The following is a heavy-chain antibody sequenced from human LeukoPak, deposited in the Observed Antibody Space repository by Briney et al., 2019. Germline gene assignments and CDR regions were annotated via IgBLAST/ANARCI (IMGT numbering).Heavy chain of an antibody. Sequence: SQTLSLTCVVSGDSVSMKNGAWNWIRHSPSRGLEWLGRTYYRSKWYNDYAESMEGRMTISQDTSKNQYSLHLNSVTPDDTAVDYCARDFGTTGWHTFDYWGQGTLVTVSS. J-gene: IGHJ4*02. D-gene: IGHD6-19*01. CDR1: GDSVSMKNGA. CDR2: TYYRSKWYN. CDR3: ARDFGTTGWHTFDY. V-gene: IGHV6-1*01.